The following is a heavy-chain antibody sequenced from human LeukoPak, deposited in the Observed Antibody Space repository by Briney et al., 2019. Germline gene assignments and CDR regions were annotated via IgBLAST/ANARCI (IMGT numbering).Heavy chain of an antibody. Sequence: KPGGSLRLSCAASGFTFSDHYMDWVRQAPGKGLEWVGRTRNKANSYTTEYAASVKGRFTISRDDSKNSLYLQMNSLKTEDTAVYYCAREAYALKAFDIWGQGTMVTVSS. CDR1: GFTFSDHY. CDR3: AREAYALKAFDI. CDR2: TRNKANSYTT. D-gene: IGHD3-16*01. J-gene: IGHJ3*02. V-gene: IGHV3-72*01.